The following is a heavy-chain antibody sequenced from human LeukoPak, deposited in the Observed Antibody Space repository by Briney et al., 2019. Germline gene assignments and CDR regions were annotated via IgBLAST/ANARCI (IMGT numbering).Heavy chain of an antibody. CDR3: AREWFGEDYYYYGMDV. J-gene: IGHJ6*02. CDR1: GFSISTG. D-gene: IGHD3-10*01. Sequence: GRSLRLSCAASGFSISTGMHWVRQAPGKGPEWVAVIWADGRTKFYAGSVKGRFTISRDNSKNTLYLQMNSLRAEDTAVYYCAREWFGEDYYYYGMDVWGQGTTVTVSS. V-gene: IGHV3-33*01. CDR2: IWADGRTK.